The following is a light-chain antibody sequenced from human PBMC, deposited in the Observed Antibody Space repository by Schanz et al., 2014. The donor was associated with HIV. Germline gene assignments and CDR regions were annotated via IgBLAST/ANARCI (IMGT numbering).Light chain of an antibody. CDR2: EVT. CDR1: SSDIGTYNY. CDR3: ATWDDNLSGWV. J-gene: IGLJ3*02. V-gene: IGLV2-8*01. Sequence: QSALAQPASVSGSPGQSITISCSGTSSDIGTYNYVSWYQQHPGKAPQLMIYEVTKRPSGVPDRFSGSTSGNTAFLTVSGLQAEDEADYYCATWDDNLSGWVFGGGTKLTVL.